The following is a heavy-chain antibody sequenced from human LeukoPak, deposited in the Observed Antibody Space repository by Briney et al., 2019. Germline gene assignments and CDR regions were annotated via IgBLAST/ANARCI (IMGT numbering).Heavy chain of an antibody. J-gene: IGHJ3*02. V-gene: IGHV1-2*02. CDR2: INPNSGGT. CDR1: GYTFTGYY. CDR3: ARDSPKGWLGDEAFDI. D-gene: IGHD5-24*01. Sequence: GASVKVSCKASGYTFTGYYMHWVRQAPGQGLEWMGWINPNSGGTNYAQKFQGRVTMTRDMSTSTVYMELSSLRSDDTAVYFCARDSPKGWLGDEAFDIWGQGTMVTVSS.